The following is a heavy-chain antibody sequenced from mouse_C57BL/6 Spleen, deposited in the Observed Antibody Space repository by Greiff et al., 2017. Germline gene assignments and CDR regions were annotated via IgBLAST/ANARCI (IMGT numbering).Heavy chain of an antibody. V-gene: IGHV1-80*01. Sequence: QVQLQQSGAELVKPGASVKISCKASGYAFSSYWMNWVKQRPGKGLEWIGQIYPGDGDTNYNGKFKGKATLTADKSSSTAYMQLSSLTSEDSAVYFCARGRYGGYYEEVDYWGQGTSVTVSS. CDR2: IYPGDGDT. CDR3: ARGRYGGYYEEVDY. J-gene: IGHJ4*01. D-gene: IGHD2-3*01. CDR1: GYAFSSYW.